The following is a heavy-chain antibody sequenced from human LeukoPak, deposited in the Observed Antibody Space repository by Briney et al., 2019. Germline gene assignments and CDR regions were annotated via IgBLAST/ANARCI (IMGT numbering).Heavy chain of an antibody. J-gene: IGHJ6*03. CDR2: ISAYNGNT. V-gene: IGHV1-18*01. D-gene: IGHD1-26*01. CDR3: AREVGGGSYFWGYYMDV. CDR1: GYTFTGYG. Sequence: ASVKVSCKASGYTFTGYGISWVRQAPGQGLEWMGWISAYNGNTNYAQKLQGRVTMTTDTSTSTAYMELRSLRSDDTAVYYCAREVGGGSYFWGYYMDVWGKGTTVTVSS.